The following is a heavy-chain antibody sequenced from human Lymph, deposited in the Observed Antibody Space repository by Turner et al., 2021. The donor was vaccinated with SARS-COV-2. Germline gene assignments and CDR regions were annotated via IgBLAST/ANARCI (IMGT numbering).Heavy chain of an antibody. J-gene: IGHJ6*02. CDR1: GYTFTSYD. CDR2: MNPNSGNT. CDR3: ARGRYSGSGMDV. D-gene: IGHD1-26*01. Sequence: QVQLVQSGAEVKKPGASVKVSCKAPGYTFTSYDINWVRQATGQGLGWMGWMNPNSGNTGYAQRCQGRVTMTRNTSISTAYMELSSLRSEDTAVYYCARGRYSGSGMDVWGQGTTVTVSS. V-gene: IGHV1-8*02.